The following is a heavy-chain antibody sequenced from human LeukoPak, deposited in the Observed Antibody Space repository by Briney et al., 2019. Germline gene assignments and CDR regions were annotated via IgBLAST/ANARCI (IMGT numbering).Heavy chain of an antibody. CDR2: LSYDGNNT. V-gene: IGHV3-30*18. J-gene: IGHJ4*02. CDR1: GFTFSSYS. CDR3: AKGGTSVTRYVDY. Sequence: GRSLRLLCVASGFTFSSYSMQWVRQTPGKGPEGVGILSYDGNNTYYGESVKGRFTISRDNPQTTVYLQMNSLRAEDTVVYYCAKGGTSVTRYVDYWGQGTLVTVSS. D-gene: IGHD4-17*01.